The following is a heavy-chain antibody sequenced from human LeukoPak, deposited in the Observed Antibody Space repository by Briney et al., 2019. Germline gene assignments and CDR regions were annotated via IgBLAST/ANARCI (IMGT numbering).Heavy chain of an antibody. Sequence: GGSLRLSCVSSGLTFSAYAMSLVRQAPGRGLEWVSGITSSGGSTYYADSVKGRFTISRDNSKNTLFLQMNGLRAEDTAVYYCAKRGGYCSSASCYYYYYMDVWGKGTTVTVSS. CDR3: AKRGGYCSSASCYYYYYMDV. J-gene: IGHJ6*03. CDR2: ITSSGGST. V-gene: IGHV3-23*01. D-gene: IGHD2-2*01. CDR1: GLTFSAYA.